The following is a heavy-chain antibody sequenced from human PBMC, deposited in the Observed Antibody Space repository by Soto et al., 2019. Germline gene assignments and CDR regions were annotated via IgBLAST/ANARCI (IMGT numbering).Heavy chain of an antibody. CDR1: GGSISSYY. CDR3: ARWARADCSGGSGYEYYYYGMDV. J-gene: IGHJ6*02. D-gene: IGHD2-15*01. Sequence: ETLSLTCTVSGGSISSYYWSWIRQPPGKGLEWIGYIYYSGSTNYNPSLESRVTISVDTSKNQFSLKLSSVTAADTAVYYCARWARADCSGGSGYEYYYYGMDVWGQGXTVTVSS. CDR2: IYYSGST. V-gene: IGHV4-59*01.